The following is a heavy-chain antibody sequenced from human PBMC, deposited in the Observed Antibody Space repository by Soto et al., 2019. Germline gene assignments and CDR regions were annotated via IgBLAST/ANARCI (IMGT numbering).Heavy chain of an antibody. CDR3: ARLENSVTGRIDY. D-gene: IGHD1-26*01. V-gene: IGHV1-18*01. CDR1: GYSFTNNG. J-gene: IGHJ4*02. Sequence: ASVKVSCKASGYSFTNNGINWVRQAPGQGLEWMGWINPYNDNTKYSQKFQGRVTMTVDTITSTAYMELRSLRSDDTALYPCARLENSVTGRIDYWGQGTLVTVSS. CDR2: INPYNDNT.